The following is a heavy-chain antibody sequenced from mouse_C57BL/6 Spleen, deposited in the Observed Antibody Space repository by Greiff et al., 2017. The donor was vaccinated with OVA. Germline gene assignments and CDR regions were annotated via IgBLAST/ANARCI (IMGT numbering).Heavy chain of an antibody. CDR3: ARKDYYGSSRYFDV. CDR1: GFSLTSYG. J-gene: IGHJ1*03. CDR2: IWSGGST. V-gene: IGHV2-2*01. Sequence: VQLVESGPGLVQPSQSLSITCTVSGFSLTSYGVHWVRQSPGKGLEWLGVIWSGGSTDYNAAFISRLSISKDNSKSQVFFKMNSLQADDTAIYYWARKDYYGSSRYFDVWGTGTTVTVSS. D-gene: IGHD1-1*01.